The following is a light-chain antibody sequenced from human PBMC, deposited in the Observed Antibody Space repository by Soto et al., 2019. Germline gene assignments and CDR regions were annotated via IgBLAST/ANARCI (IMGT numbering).Light chain of an antibody. CDR1: QSVSSN. V-gene: IGKV3-15*01. Sequence: EIVMTHSPATQYVSPGERPTLSCRASQSVSSNLACYQQKPGQAPRLLIYGASTRATGIPARSSGSGSGTEFTLTISSLQSEDFAVYYCQQYNNWPLTVGQGTRLE. CDR2: GAS. CDR3: QQYNNWPLT. J-gene: IGKJ5*01.